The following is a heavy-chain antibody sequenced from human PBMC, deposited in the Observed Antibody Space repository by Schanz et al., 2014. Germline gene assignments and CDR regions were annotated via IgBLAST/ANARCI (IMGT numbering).Heavy chain of an antibody. CDR3: VKDAYCAGDGFTAEYFQH. V-gene: IGHV3-64D*06. Sequence: EVQLVESGGYLVQPGGSLRLSCSASGFTFSSYAMHWVRQASGKGLEYVSASTRSGGGTYYSDSVKGRFTISRDNSKNTLYLQMSSLRHEDAAVYYCVKDAYCAGDGFTAEYFQHWGQGTLVTVSS. CDR1: GFTFSSYA. J-gene: IGHJ1*01. CDR2: STRSGGGT. D-gene: IGHD2-21*02.